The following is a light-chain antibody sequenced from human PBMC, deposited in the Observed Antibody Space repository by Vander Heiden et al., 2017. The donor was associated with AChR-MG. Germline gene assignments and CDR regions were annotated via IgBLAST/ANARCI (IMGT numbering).Light chain of an antibody. CDR2: EVS. Sequence: SALTQPASLSGSPGQSITISCTVTRSDVGSYNLGSWYQQHPGKAPKVMMYEVSKRPSMVSNRFSGSKAGNTASMTSAGHQAEEDADYYCCSDAGSSNLGVFGGGTKLTVL. J-gene: IGLJ3*02. V-gene: IGLV2-23*02. CDR1: RSDVGSYNL. CDR3: CSDAGSSNLGV.